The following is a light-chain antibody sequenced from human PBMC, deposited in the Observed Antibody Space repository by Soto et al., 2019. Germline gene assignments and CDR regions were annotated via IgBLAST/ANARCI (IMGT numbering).Light chain of an antibody. V-gene: IGKV1-27*01. CDR1: QGISNY. J-gene: IGKJ3*01. CDR3: QKHNSAPFT. Sequence: DIPMTQSPSSLSASVGDRVTITCRASQGISNYLAWYQQKPGEVPKLLIYAASTLQLGIPSRFSGSGSGTDFTLTISSLQPEDVATYYCQKHNSAPFTFGPGTKVDIK. CDR2: AAS.